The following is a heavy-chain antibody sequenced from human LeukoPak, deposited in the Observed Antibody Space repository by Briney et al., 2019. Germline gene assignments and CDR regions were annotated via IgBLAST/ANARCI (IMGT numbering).Heavy chain of an antibody. CDR2: IYYSGST. Sequence: SETLSLTCTASGGSISSSSYYWGWIRQPPGKGLEWIGSIYYSGSTYYNPSLKSRVTISVDTSKNQFSLRLSSVTAADTAVYYCARVAYSSSSEAHYYYYYMDVWGKGTTVTVSS. CDR1: GGSISSSSYY. CDR3: ARVAYSSSSEAHYYYYYMDV. D-gene: IGHD6-6*01. J-gene: IGHJ6*03. V-gene: IGHV4-39*01.